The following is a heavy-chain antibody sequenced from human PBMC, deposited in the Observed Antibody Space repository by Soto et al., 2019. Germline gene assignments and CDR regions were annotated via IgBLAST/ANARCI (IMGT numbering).Heavy chain of an antibody. CDR3: ASNFYCISASCYIPIYSYYGLDV. D-gene: IGHD2-2*01. Sequence: GGARRVSCAASGFTCARYEMNCCRQSPGKGLGWVSYISIGGYSIYYADSVKGRFTISRDNAKNSLYLQMNSLRAEDAAVYYCASNFYCISASCYIPIYSYYGLDVWGRGTTVTVSS. J-gene: IGHJ6*02. V-gene: IGHV3-48*03. CDR1: GFTCARYE. CDR2: ISIGGYSI.